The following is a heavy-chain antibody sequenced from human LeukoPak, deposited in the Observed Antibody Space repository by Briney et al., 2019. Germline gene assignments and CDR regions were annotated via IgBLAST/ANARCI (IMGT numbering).Heavy chain of an antibody. CDR1: GYTFTSYG. J-gene: IGHJ5*02. V-gene: IGHV1-18*01. CDR3: ARQIVGATRENWFDP. CDR2: ISAYNGNT. Sequence: ASVKVSCKASGYTFTSYGISWVRQAPGQGLEWMGWISAYNGNTNYARKLQGRVTMTTDTSTSTAYMELRSLRSDDTAVYYCARQIVGATRENWFDPWGQGTLVTVSS. D-gene: IGHD1-26*01.